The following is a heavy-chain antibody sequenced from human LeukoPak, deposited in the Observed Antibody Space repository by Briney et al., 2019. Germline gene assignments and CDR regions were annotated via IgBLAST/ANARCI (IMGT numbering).Heavy chain of an antibody. CDR2: IKSKTDGGTT. J-gene: IGHJ4*02. D-gene: IGHD2-2*01. Sequence: GSLRLSCAASGFTFSNAWMSWVRQAPGKGLEWVGRIKSKTDGGTTDYAAPVKGRFTISRDDSKNTLYLQMNSLKTEDTAVYYCTTDRLTYCSRTSCPRYYFDYWGQGTLVTVSS. CDR3: TTDRLTYCSRTSCPRYYFDY. V-gene: IGHV3-15*01. CDR1: GFTFSNAW.